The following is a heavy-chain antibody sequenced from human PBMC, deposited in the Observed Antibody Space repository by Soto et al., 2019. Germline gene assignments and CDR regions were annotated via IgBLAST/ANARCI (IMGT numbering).Heavy chain of an antibody. V-gene: IGHV5-51*01. CDR1: GYSFSIYW. J-gene: IGHJ3*02. CDR3: ARSHGDFQKRAFDI. D-gene: IGHD4-17*01. CDR2: IYPADSDT. Sequence: GESLKISCKGSGYSFSIYWIGWVRQMPGKGLEWMGVIYPADSDTRYSPSFQGQVTISADKSISTAYLQWSSLKASDTAIYYCARSHGDFQKRAFDIWGQGTMVTVSS.